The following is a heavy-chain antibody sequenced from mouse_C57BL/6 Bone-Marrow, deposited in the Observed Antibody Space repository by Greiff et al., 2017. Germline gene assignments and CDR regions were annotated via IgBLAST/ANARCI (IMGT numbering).Heavy chain of an antibody. D-gene: IGHD3-3*01. CDR2: ISDGGSYT. CDR3: AREGWGPRY. CDR1: GFTFSSYA. J-gene: IGHJ2*01. V-gene: IGHV5-4*01. Sequence: DVKLEESGGGLVKPGGSLKLSCAASGFTFSSYAMSWVRQTPEKRLEWVATISDGGSYTYYPDNVKGRVTISRDNAKNNLYLQMSHLKSEDTAVYYCAREGWGPRYWGQGTTLTVSA.